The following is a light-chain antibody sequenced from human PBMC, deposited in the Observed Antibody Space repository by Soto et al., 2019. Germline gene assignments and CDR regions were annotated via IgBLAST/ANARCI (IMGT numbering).Light chain of an antibody. CDR3: SSYTSSSTGVV. CDR2: DVT. V-gene: IGLV2-14*01. CDR1: AVTLVVMT. J-gene: IGLJ2*01. Sequence: QSALTQPASVSGSPDSRSPSPALEPAVTLVVMTISLGTNSTQAKSPKLIIYDVTDRPSGVSNRFSGAQSGNTASLTISGLEAEDEADYYCSSYTSSSTGVVFGGGTKLTVL.